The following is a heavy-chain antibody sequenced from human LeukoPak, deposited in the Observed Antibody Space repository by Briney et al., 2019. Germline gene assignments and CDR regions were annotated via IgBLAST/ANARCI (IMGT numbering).Heavy chain of an antibody. CDR3: ASSTSCRSWFDP. CDR1: GGTFNSYA. V-gene: IGHV1-69*13. CDR2: IIPIFGTA. D-gene: IGHD2-2*01. J-gene: IGHJ5*02. Sequence: SVKVSCKASGGTFNSYAISWVRQAPGQGLEWMGGIIPIFGTANYARKFQGRVTVTADESTSTAYMELSSLRSEDTAVYYCASSTSCRSWFDPWGQGTLVTVSS.